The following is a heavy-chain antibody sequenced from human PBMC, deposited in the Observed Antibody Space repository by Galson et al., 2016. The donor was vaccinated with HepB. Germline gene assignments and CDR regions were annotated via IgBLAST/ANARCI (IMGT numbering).Heavy chain of an antibody. Sequence: LRLSCAASGFTFSSYAMHWVRQAPGKGLEYVSAISSDAVTTYYADSVKGRFTISRENSKNTLYLQVSGLRAEDTAVYYCVTQYGVDVWGQGTTVTVS. J-gene: IGHJ6*02. V-gene: IGHV3-64D*09. CDR1: GFTFSSYA. CDR2: ISSDAVTT. CDR3: VTQYGVDV.